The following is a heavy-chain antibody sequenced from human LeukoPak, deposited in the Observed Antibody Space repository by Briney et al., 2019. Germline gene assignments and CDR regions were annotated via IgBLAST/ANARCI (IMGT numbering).Heavy chain of an antibody. J-gene: IGHJ5*02. Sequence: SVKVCCRAIEGAFSSYAIRGVRQAPGQGHEWMQRIITLFGTGNYGQKLQGRVTRTTEESTRTPSMAGSSRRCEETAVYYCARAGTYYYDRSGYYSSDWFDPWGQGTLVTVSS. V-gene: IGHV1-69*05. CDR3: ARAGTYYYDRSGYYSSDWFDP. CDR1: EGAFSSYA. CDR2: IITLFGTG. D-gene: IGHD3-22*01.